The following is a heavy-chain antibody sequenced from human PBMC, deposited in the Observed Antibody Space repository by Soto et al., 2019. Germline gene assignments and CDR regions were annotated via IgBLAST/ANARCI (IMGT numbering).Heavy chain of an antibody. V-gene: IGHV3-21*06. CDR1: GFTFTRYS. CDR2: ISSTTNYI. J-gene: IGHJ6*02. D-gene: IGHD2-2*01. CDR3: ARAPHDDIVVVPAARGYYYGMDV. Sequence: PGGSLRLSCAASGFTFTRYSMNWVRQAPGKGLEWVSSISSTTNYIYYGDSMKGRFTISRDNAKNSLYLEMNSLRAEDTAVYYCARAPHDDIVVVPAARGYYYGMDVWGQGTTVTVSS.